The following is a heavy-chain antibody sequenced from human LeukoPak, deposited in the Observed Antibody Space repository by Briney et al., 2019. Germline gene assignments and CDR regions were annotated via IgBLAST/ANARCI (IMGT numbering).Heavy chain of an antibody. J-gene: IGHJ4*02. CDR2: IYPGDSDT. D-gene: IGHD3-9*01. Sequence: GGSLQISCQGSGYIFTSYWIGWVRQLPGKGLEWMGIIYPGDSDTRYSPSFQGQVTISADKSISTAYLQWSSLKASDTAMYYCARHVGFDWLADYWGQGTLVTVSS. V-gene: IGHV5-51*01. CDR3: ARHVGFDWLADY. CDR1: GYIFTSYW.